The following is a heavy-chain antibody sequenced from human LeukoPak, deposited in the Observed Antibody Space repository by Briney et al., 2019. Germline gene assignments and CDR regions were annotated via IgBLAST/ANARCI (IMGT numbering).Heavy chain of an antibody. Sequence: SQTLSLTCTVSGGSISSGSYYWSWIRQPAGKGLEWIGRIYISGSTNYNPSLKSRVTISVDTSKNQFSLKLSSVTAADTAVYYCARGYDSSGYYFDYWGQGTLVTVSS. CDR3: ARGYDSSGYYFDY. CDR2: IYISGST. J-gene: IGHJ4*02. V-gene: IGHV4-61*02. CDR1: GGSISSGSYY. D-gene: IGHD3-22*01.